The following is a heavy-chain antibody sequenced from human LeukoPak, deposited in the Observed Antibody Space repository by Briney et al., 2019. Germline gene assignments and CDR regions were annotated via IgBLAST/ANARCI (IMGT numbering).Heavy chain of an antibody. Sequence: SGESLKISCKGSGYSFTSYWIGWVRQMPGKGLEWMGIIYPGDSDTRYSTSFQGQVTISADKSISTAYLQWSSLKASDTAMYYCARATVVTAIVGSFDYWGQGTLVTVSS. V-gene: IGHV5-51*01. J-gene: IGHJ4*02. CDR1: GYSFTSYW. CDR2: IYPGDSDT. CDR3: ARATVVTAIVGSFDY. D-gene: IGHD2-21*02.